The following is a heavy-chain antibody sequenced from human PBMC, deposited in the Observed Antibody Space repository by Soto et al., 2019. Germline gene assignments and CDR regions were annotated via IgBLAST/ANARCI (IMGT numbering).Heavy chain of an antibody. V-gene: IGHV3-23*01. J-gene: IGHJ2*01. CDR2: ISGSGGST. CDR1: GFTFSSYV. D-gene: IGHD2-2*01. CDR3: AKLGGYCSSTSCYGWYFDL. Sequence: EVQLLESGGGLVQPGGSLRLSCAASGFTFSSYVMSWVRQAPGQGLEWVSAISGSGGSTYYADSVKGRFTISRDNSKNTLYLQMNSLRAEDTAVYYCAKLGGYCSSTSCYGWYFDLWGRGTLVTVSS.